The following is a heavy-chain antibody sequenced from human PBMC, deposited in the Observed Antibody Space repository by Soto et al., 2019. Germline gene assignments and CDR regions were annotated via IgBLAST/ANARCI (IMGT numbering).Heavy chain of an antibody. V-gene: IGHV1-45*02. CDR2: ITPFSGDV. Sequence: QMQLVQSGAEVKKTGSSVTVSCKALGNTFSYRYLHWVRQAPGQALEWMGWITPFSGDVNYVQKFQERVTLTRDRSINTACTRMSSLIAEDTAIYWCASGGAYSGPFTWELPDHWGQGTLVTVSS. D-gene: IGHD1-26*01. J-gene: IGHJ4*02. CDR3: ASGGAYSGPFTWELPDH. CDR1: GNTFSYRY.